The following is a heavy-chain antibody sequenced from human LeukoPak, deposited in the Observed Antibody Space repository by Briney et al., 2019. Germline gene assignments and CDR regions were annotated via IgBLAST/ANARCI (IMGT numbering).Heavy chain of an antibody. V-gene: IGHV1-18*01. D-gene: IGHD3-3*01. CDR2: ISAYNGNT. Sequence: ASVKVSCKASGYTFTSYGISWVRQAPGQGLELMGWISAYNGNTNYAQKLQGRVTMTTDTSTSTAYMELRSLRSDDTAVYYCARVPSNPNYDFWSGYYFDYWGQGTLVTVSS. CDR3: ARVPSNPNYDFWSGYYFDY. CDR1: GYTFTSYG. J-gene: IGHJ4*02.